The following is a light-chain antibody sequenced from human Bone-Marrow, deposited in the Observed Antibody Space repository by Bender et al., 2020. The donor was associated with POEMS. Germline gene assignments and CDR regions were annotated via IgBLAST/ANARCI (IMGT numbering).Light chain of an antibody. Sequence: QSVLTQPASVSGSPGQSITISCTGTSSDVGKYNLVSWYQQHPGKAPKLMIFEVTKRPSGVSSRFSASKSGNTASLTISGLQAEDEADYYCCSYTGTTIGTLVIFGGGTKLTVL. CDR2: EVT. CDR3: CSYTGTTIGTLVI. V-gene: IGLV2-23*02. J-gene: IGLJ2*01. CDR1: SSDVGKYNL.